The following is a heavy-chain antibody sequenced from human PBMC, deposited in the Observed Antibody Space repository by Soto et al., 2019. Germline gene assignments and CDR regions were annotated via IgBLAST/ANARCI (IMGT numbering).Heavy chain of an antibody. CDR2: SGIAGDS. CDR3: AKGALSGSSSHYNYGMDV. J-gene: IGHJ6*02. Sequence: PXGFLRLSCVGSGFRVSDYDIHWVRQSTGKGLEWVSGSGIAGDSSQSDSVKGRFTISRDNSKNTLDLQMNSLRAEDTALYYCAKGALSGSSSHYNYGMDVWGQGTTVTVS. V-gene: IGHV3-13*04. D-gene: IGHD2-2*01. CDR1: GFRVSDYD.